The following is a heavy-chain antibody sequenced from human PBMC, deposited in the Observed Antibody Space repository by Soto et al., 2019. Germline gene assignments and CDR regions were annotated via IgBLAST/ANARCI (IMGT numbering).Heavy chain of an antibody. Sequence: TLSLTCTVSGGSMTSYYWTWIRQPAGKGLEWIGRVYSSGGTHYNPSLKSRVTISLDTSKNQFSLRLLSVTDADTAVYFCARGQRFSDWFDPWGQGTLVTVSS. V-gene: IGHV4-4*07. D-gene: IGHD3-3*01. CDR3: ARGQRFSDWFDP. CDR2: VYSSGGT. J-gene: IGHJ5*02. CDR1: GGSMTSYY.